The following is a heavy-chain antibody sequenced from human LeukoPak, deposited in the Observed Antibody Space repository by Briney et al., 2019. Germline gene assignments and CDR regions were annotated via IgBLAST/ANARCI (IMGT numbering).Heavy chain of an antibody. J-gene: IGHJ4*02. Sequence: PGGSLRLSCAASGFTFSSYWMTWVRQAPGKGLEWVANIKEDGSARYYVVSVKGRFTISRDNAYNSLYLQMNSLRPEDTAVYYCARDRIAAAGTDYDYWGQGALVTVSS. CDR2: IKEDGSAR. CDR3: ARDRIAAAGTDYDY. D-gene: IGHD6-13*01. CDR1: GFTFSSYW. V-gene: IGHV3-7*01.